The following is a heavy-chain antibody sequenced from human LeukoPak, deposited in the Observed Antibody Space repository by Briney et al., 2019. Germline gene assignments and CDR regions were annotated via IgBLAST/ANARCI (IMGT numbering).Heavy chain of an antibody. CDR2: IHHSGHT. V-gene: IGHV4-31*03. J-gene: IGHJ4*02. D-gene: IGHD2-2*01. Sequence: PSQTLSLTCTVSGDSVISGTSFWGWIRQHPGKGLEWVGYIHHSGHTYDNPSLQSRVIISMDKSKNQFSLKLNSVTAADTAVYYCARYCSCTSCPFDYWGQGALVTVSS. CDR1: GDSVISGTSF. CDR3: ARYCSCTSCPFDY.